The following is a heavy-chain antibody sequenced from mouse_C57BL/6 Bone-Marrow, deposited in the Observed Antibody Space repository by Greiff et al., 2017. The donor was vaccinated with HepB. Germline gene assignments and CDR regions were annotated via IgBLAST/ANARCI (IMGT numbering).Heavy chain of an antibody. CDR1: GYTFTSYW. Sequence: QVQLQQSGAELVKPGASVKMSCKASGYTFTSYWITWVKQRPGQGLEWIGDIYPGSGSTNYNEKFKSKATLTVDTSSSTAYMQLSSLTSEDSAVYYCARGGSYDYDWYFDVWGTGTTVTVSS. CDR2: IYPGSGST. J-gene: IGHJ1*03. CDR3: ARGGSYDYDWYFDV. D-gene: IGHD2-4*01. V-gene: IGHV1-55*01.